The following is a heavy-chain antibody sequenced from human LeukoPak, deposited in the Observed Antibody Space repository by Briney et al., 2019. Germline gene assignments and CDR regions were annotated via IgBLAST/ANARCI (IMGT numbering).Heavy chain of an antibody. J-gene: IGHJ4*02. CDR3: ASSGSGWYDGGFDY. CDR2: IYYSGNT. D-gene: IGHD6-19*01. V-gene: IGHV4-39*07. Sequence: SETLSLTCTVSGDSISSSTYYWGWIRQPPGKGLEWIGSIYYSGNTYYKPSLKSRVTISVDTSKNQFSLKLSSVTAADTAVYYCASSGSGWYDGGFDYWGQGTLVTVSS. CDR1: GDSISSSTYY.